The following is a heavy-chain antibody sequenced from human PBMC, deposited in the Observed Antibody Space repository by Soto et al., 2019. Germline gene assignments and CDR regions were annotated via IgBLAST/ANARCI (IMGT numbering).Heavy chain of an antibody. Sequence: PSAPLSLTFTLSDGSMSTYYWNWIRQPPGKGLEWIGYIYYSVSTNYNPPLKSRVTISIDTSKNQFSLNLNSVTAADTAVYFCARGRTVGGLFDYWGQGTLVTVSS. CDR2: IYYSVST. V-gene: IGHV4-59*01. J-gene: IGHJ4*02. D-gene: IGHD1-26*01. CDR3: ARGRTVGGLFDY. CDR1: DGSMSTYY.